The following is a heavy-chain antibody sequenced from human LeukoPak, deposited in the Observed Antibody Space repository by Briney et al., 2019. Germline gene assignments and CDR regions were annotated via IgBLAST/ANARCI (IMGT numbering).Heavy chain of an antibody. CDR2: TSGGGDNT. Sequence: GGSLRLSCAASGFTFSSYAMSWVRQAPGKGLEWVSATSGGGDNTYYADSVKGRFTISRDNPKNTLYLQMNSLKAEDTAVYYCASHQRGGYSYTDWGQGTLVTVSS. CDR1: GFTFSSYA. CDR3: ASHQRGGYSYTD. J-gene: IGHJ4*02. D-gene: IGHD5-18*01. V-gene: IGHV3-23*01.